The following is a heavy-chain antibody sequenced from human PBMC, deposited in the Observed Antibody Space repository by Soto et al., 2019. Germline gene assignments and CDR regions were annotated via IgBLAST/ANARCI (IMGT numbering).Heavy chain of an antibody. Sequence: GGSLRLSCAASGFTFRNYGMNWVRQAPGKQLERVANIKQDGNIQYYLDSVRGRFTISRDNAKNSLYLQMNSLRAEDTAVYYCVRDIGWNLFDYWGQGSLVTVSS. J-gene: IGHJ4*02. CDR1: GFTFRNYG. V-gene: IGHV3-7*01. CDR3: VRDIGWNLFDY. D-gene: IGHD1-1*01. CDR2: IKQDGNIQ.